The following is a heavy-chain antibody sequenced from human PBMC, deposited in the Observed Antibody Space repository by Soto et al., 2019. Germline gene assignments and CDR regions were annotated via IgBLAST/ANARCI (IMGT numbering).Heavy chain of an antibody. CDR2: INAGNGNT. V-gene: IGHV1-3*01. Sequence: ASVKVSCKASVYTFTSYAMHSVRQAPAQRLEWMGWINAGNGNTKYSQKFQGRVTITRDTSESTVYMELSSLRSEDTAVYYCARDKVEAAGEGDYFDYWGQGTLVTVSS. J-gene: IGHJ4*02. D-gene: IGHD6-13*01. CDR1: VYTFTSYA. CDR3: ARDKVEAAGEGDYFDY.